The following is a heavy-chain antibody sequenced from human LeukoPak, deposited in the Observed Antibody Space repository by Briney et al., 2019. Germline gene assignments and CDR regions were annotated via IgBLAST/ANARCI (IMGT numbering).Heavy chain of an antibody. Sequence: PGGSLRLSCAASGFTFSSYGMHWVRQAPGKGLEWVAVIWYDGSNKYYADSVKGRFTISRDNSKNTLYLQMNSLRAEDTGVYYCARALMVSYYGMDVWGKGTTVTVSS. V-gene: IGHV3-33*01. J-gene: IGHJ6*04. CDR2: IWYDGSNK. CDR3: ARALMVSYYGMDV. D-gene: IGHD3-10*01. CDR1: GFTFSSYG.